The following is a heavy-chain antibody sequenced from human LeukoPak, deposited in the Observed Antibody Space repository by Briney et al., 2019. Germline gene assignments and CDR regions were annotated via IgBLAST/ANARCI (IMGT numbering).Heavy chain of an antibody. CDR2: IYYSGST. V-gene: IGHV4-39*07. CDR3: ARGKASGYSYGYYYYYYMDV. D-gene: IGHD5-18*01. CDR1: GGSISSSSYY. Sequence: PSETLSLTCTVSGGSISSSSYYWGWIRQPPGKGLEWIGSIYYSGSTNYNPSLKSRVTISVDTSKNQFSLKLSSVTAADTAVYYCARGKASGYSYGYYYYYYMDVWGKGTTVTVSS. J-gene: IGHJ6*03.